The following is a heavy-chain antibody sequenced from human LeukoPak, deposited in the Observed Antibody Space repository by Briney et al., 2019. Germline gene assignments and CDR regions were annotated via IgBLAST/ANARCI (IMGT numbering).Heavy chain of an antibody. J-gene: IGHJ4*02. D-gene: IGHD1-26*01. V-gene: IGHV4-38-2*02. CDR3: ASMGAMVGTDY. Sequence: SETLSLTCTVSGYSISSGYYWGWIRQPPGKGLEWIGSIYHSGSTYYNPSLKSRVTISVDTSKNQFSLKLSSVTAADTAVYYCASMGAMVGTDYWGQGTLVTVSS. CDR1: GYSISSGYY. CDR2: IYHSGST.